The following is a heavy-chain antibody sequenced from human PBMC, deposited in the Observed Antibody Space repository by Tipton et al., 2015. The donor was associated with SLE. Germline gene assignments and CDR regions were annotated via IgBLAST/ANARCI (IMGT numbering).Heavy chain of an antibody. CDR3: AREVSDDSSGYYSDY. Sequence: QLVQSGGGLVQPGGSLRLSCAASGFTVSSNYMSWVRQAPGKGLEWASVIYSGGSTYYADSVKGRFTISRHNSKNTLYLQMNSLRAEDTAVYYCAREVSDDSSGYYSDYWGQGTLVTVSS. CDR1: GFTVSSNY. CDR2: IYSGGST. J-gene: IGHJ4*02. D-gene: IGHD3-22*01. V-gene: IGHV3-53*04.